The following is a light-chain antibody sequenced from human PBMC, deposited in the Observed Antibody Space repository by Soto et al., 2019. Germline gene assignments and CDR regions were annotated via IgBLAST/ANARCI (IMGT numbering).Light chain of an antibody. CDR2: LGS. V-gene: IGKV2-28*01. CDR3: MQALQTPFT. Sequence: DIVLTQSPLSLPVTPGEPASTSCRSSQSLLHSNGYNYLDLYLQKPGQSPQLLIYLGSNRGSGVPDRFSGSGSGTDFTLKISRVEAEDVGLYYCMQALQTPFTFGQGTKLEIK. CDR1: QSLLHSNGYNY. J-gene: IGKJ2*01.